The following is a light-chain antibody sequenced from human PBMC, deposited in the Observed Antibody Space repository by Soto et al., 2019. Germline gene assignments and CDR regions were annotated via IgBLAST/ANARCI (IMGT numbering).Light chain of an antibody. CDR1: QTISSW. J-gene: IGKJ1*01. Sequence: DIQMTQSPSTLSGSVGDRVTITCRASQTISSWLAWYQQKPGKAPKRLIYVASNLQSGVPSRFSGSGSGTEFTLTISSLQPEDFAAYYCLQHNSYPPTFGQGTKVDIK. CDR3: LQHNSYPPT. V-gene: IGKV1-5*01. CDR2: VAS.